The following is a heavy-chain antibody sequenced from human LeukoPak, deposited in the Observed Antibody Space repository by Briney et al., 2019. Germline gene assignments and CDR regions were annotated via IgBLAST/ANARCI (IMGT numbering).Heavy chain of an antibody. D-gene: IGHD3-3*01. CDR1: GFTTSSHY. Sequence: GGSLRLSCAASGFTTSSHYLHWVRQAPGKGLEWVSVIYIGGATHYAESVRGRFTVSRDDSKNTLHLQMKSLSAADTAVYYCAQIPFRSVDYHFDYWGQGTLLTVSS. J-gene: IGHJ4*02. CDR2: IYIGGAT. V-gene: IGHV3-66*01. CDR3: AQIPFRSVDYHFDY.